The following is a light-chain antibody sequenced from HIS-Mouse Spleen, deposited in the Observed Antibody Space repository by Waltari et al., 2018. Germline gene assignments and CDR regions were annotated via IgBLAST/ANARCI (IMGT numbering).Light chain of an antibody. V-gene: IGKV2-28*01. CDR1: QSLLHSNAYNY. J-gene: IGKJ3*01. CDR3: MQALQTPFT. Sequence: DIVITQSPLSLPVTPGEPASISCRSSQSLLHSNAYNYLNWYLQKPGQLPQLLFYLGFNRASGVPDRFSGSGSGTDFTLKISRVEAEDVGVYYCMQALQTPFTFGPGTKVDIK. CDR2: LGF.